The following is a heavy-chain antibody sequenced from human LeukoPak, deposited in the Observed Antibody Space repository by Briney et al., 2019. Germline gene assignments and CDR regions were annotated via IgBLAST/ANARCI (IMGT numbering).Heavy chain of an antibody. CDR2: ISAYNGNT. CDR1: GYTFTSYG. D-gene: IGHD3-22*01. J-gene: IGHJ4*02. CDR3: ARERRLGDSSGYYYGAIDY. V-gene: IGHV1-18*04. Sequence: ASVKVSCKASGYTFTSYGISWVRQAPGQGLEWMGWISAYNGNTNYAQKLQGRVTMTTDTSTSTAYMELRSLRSDDTAVYYCARERRLGDSSGYYYGAIDYWGQGTLVTVSS.